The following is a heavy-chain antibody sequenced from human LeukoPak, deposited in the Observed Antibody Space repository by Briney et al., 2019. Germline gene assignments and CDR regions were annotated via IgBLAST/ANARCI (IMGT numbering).Heavy chain of an antibody. CDR1: GYTFSDYS. Sequence: GASVKVSCKASGYTFSDYSLHWVRQAPGQGLEWMGWMNPNSGGTNYAQKFQGRVTMTRDTSISTAYMELSRLRSDDTAVYYCARALTGDRDPYFDYWGQGTLVTVSS. CDR3: ARALTGDRDPYFDY. V-gene: IGHV1-2*02. CDR2: MNPNSGGT. D-gene: IGHD7-27*01. J-gene: IGHJ4*02.